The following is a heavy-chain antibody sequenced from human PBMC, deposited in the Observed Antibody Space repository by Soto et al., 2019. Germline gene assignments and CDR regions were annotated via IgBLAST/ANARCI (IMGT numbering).Heavy chain of an antibody. CDR2: INDNGDST. CDR3: AKASNSSPWFDSWLES. J-gene: IGHJ5*01. CDR1: GFNFRYYA. V-gene: IGHV3-23*01. Sequence: GPLRLSCAASGFNFRYYAMTWVRQAPGKGLEWVSSINDNGDSTHYADSVKGRFTISRDNSKNTLYLQMNSLTAEDTAVYFCAKASNSSPWFDSWLESWGQGTLVTVSS. D-gene: IGHD6-6*01.